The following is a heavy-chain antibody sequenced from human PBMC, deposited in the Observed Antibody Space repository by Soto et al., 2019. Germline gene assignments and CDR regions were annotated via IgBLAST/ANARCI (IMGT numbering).Heavy chain of an antibody. J-gene: IGHJ4*02. CDR3: ARFRYSSGWYIDY. D-gene: IGHD6-19*01. V-gene: IGHV4-31*03. CDR1: GGSISSGGYY. Sequence: SETLSLTCTVSGGSISSGGYYWSWIRQHPGKGLEWIGYIYYSGSTYYNPSLKSRVTISVDTSKNQFSLKLSSVTAADTAVYYSARFRYSSGWYIDYWGQGTLVTVSS. CDR2: IYYSGST.